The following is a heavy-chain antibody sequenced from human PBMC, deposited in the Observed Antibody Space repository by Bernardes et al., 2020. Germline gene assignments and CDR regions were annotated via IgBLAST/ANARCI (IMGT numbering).Heavy chain of an antibody. CDR3: ARDLFRGYSYGYGY. CDR2: ISAYNGNT. J-gene: IGHJ4*02. CDR1: GYTFTSYG. D-gene: IGHD5-18*01. V-gene: IGHV1-18*01. Sequence: ASVKASCKASGYTFTSYGISWVRQAPGQGLEWMGWISAYNGNTNYAQKLQGRVTMTTDTSTSTAYMELRSLRSDDTAVYYCARDLFRGYSYGYGYWGQGTLVTVSS.